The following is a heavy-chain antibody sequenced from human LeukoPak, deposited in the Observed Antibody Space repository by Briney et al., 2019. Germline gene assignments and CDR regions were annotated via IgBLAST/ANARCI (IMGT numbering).Heavy chain of an antibody. CDR3: ARSKYSSSEYDY. D-gene: IGHD6-6*01. J-gene: IGHJ4*02. CDR1: GFTFSSYS. V-gene: IGHV3-21*01. CDR2: ISRGSINI. Sequence: GGSLSLSCAASGFTFSSYSMNWVRQAPGTGLEWVSSISRGSINIYYAESEKGRFTISRDNAKNSLYLQMNSLRAEHTALYYCARSKYSSSEYDYWGQGTLVTVSS.